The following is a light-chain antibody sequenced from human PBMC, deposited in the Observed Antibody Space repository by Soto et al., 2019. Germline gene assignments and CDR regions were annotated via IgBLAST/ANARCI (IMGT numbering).Light chain of an antibody. J-gene: IGLJ2*01. CDR3: SSYSRSTTHVV. Sequence: QSALTQPASVSGSPGRSVTISCTGTSSDIGGFNYVSWYQHLPGRAPKLIIYDVTNRPSGISYRFSASKSGGTASLTISGLQAEDEAYYYCSSYSRSTTHVVFGGGTKLTVL. CDR2: DVT. CDR1: SSDIGGFNY. V-gene: IGLV2-14*03.